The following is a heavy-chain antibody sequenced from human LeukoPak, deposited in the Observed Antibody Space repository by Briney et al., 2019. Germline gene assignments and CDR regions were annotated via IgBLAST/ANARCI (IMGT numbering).Heavy chain of an antibody. CDR3: ARFGIAAAGTQYNWFDP. CDR1: GGSISISSYY. D-gene: IGHD6-13*01. Sequence: SETLSLTCTVAGGSISISSYYWGWIRQPPGKGLEWIGSIYYSGSTYYNPSLKSRVTISVDTSKNQFSLKLSSVTAADTAVYYCARFGIAAAGTQYNWFDPWGQGTLVTVSS. V-gene: IGHV4-39*07. J-gene: IGHJ5*02. CDR2: IYYSGST.